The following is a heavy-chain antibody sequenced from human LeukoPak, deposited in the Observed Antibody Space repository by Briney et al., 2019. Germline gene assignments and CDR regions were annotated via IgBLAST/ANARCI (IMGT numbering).Heavy chain of an antibody. D-gene: IGHD3-3*01. V-gene: IGHV3-23*01. CDR3: AKARQYDFWSGSLDY. J-gene: IGHJ4*02. CDR1: GFTFSSYA. Sequence: GGSLRLSCAASGFTFSSYAMSWVRQAPGKGLERVSAISGSGGSTYYADSVKGRFTISRDNSKNTLYLQMNSLRAEDTAVYYCAKARQYDFWSGSLDYWGQGTLVTVSS. CDR2: ISGSGGST.